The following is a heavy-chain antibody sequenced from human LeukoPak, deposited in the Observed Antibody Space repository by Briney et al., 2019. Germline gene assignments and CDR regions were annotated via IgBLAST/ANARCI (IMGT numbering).Heavy chain of an antibody. V-gene: IGHV3-74*01. Sequence: GGSLRLSCAASGFTFSSYWMHWVRQAPGKGLVWVSRINSDGSTTTYADSVKGRFTISRDNSRNTLYVQMNSLRAEDTAVYYCATYRQVLLPFESWGQGTLVTVSS. CDR3: ATYRQVLLPFES. CDR1: GFTFSSYW. CDR2: INSDGSTT. D-gene: IGHD2-8*02. J-gene: IGHJ4*02.